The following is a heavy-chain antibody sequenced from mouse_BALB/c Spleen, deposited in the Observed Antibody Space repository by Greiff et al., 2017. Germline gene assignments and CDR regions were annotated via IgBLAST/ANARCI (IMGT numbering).Heavy chain of an antibody. J-gene: IGHJ1*01. CDR1: GYSITSDYA. D-gene: IGHD1-2*01. CDR3: ARSGLLRPNWYFDV. Sequence: EVQLQESGPGLVKPSQSLSLTCTVTGYSITSDYAWNWIRQFPGNKLEWMGYISYSGSTSYNPSLKSRISITRDTSKNQFFLQLNSVTTEDTATYYCARSGLLRPNWYFDVWGAGTTVTVSS. V-gene: IGHV3-2*02. CDR2: ISYSGST.